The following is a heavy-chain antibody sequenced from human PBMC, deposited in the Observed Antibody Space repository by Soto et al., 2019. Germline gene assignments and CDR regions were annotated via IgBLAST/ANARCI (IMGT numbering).Heavy chain of an antibody. V-gene: IGHV1-69*01. CDR2: IIPIFGTA. CDR1: GGTFSSYG. CDR3: ARDRSGGFYHFDY. Sequence: VQLVQSGAEVKQPGSSVKVSCEASGGTFSSYGISWVRQAPGQGLEWMGGIIPIFGTANYAQKFQGRVTITADESTMTAYMELRSLRSDDTAVYYCARDRSGGFYHFDYWGQGTLVTVSS. D-gene: IGHD6-19*01. J-gene: IGHJ4*02.